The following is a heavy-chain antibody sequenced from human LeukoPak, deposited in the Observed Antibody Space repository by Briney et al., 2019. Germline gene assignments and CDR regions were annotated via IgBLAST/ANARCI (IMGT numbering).Heavy chain of an antibody. CDR3: ARGRGGSSGYYSLR. V-gene: IGHV4-59*01. J-gene: IGHJ4*02. D-gene: IGHD3-22*01. CDR1: SGSMFSYY. Sequence: SETLSLTCGVSSGSMFSYYWTWLRQPPGKGLEWIGFIYSNGSTNYNPSLKSRVTISVDTSKNQFSLKLSSLNVADTAVYYCARGRGGSSGYYSLRWGQGTLVTVSS. CDR2: IYSNGST.